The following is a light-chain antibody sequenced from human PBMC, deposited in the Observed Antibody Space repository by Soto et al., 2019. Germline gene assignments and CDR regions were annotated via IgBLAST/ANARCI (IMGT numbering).Light chain of an antibody. CDR1: SSDVGGYNY. J-gene: IGLJ1*01. CDR2: EVN. CDR3: SSYAGTNNLYV. Sequence: QSALTQPPSASGSPGQSVTISCTGTSSDVGGYNYVSWYQQHPGKAPKLMIYEVNKRPSGVPDRFSGSKSGNTASLIVSGLQAEDEADYYCSSYAGTNNLYVFGSGTKLTVL. V-gene: IGLV2-8*01.